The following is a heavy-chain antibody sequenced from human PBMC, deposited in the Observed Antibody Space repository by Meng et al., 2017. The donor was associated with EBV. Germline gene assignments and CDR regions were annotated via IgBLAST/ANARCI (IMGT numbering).Heavy chain of an antibody. CDR2: IIPILGIA. V-gene: IGHV1-69*10. CDR3: ARDPDSSGWYYFDY. J-gene: IGHJ4*02. D-gene: IGHD6-19*01. Sequence: QVQVVQAGAEVKKPGSSVKVSCKASGGTFSSYAISWVRQAPGQGLEWMGGIIPILGIANYAQKFQGRVTITADKSTSTAYMELSSLRSEDTAVYYCARDPDSSGWYYFDYWGQGTLVTVSS. CDR1: GGTFSSYA.